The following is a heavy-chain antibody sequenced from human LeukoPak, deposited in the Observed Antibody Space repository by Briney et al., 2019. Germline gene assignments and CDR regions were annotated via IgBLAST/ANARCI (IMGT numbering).Heavy chain of an antibody. CDR3: ARGSRYYGSGTPLRY. J-gene: IGHJ4*02. CDR1: GGSISDSNYY. Sequence: SETLSLTCTVSGGSISDSNYYWTWIRHHPGKGLEWIGYVYYSGSTYQNPSLERRVTISVDTSKNQFSLNLSSVTAADTAVYFCARGSRYYGSGTPLRYWGQGTLVTVSS. CDR2: VYYSGST. D-gene: IGHD3-10*01. V-gene: IGHV4-31*03.